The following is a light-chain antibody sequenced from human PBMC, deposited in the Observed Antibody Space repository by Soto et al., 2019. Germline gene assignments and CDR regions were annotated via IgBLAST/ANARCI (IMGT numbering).Light chain of an antibody. Sequence: QSVLTQPASVSGSPGQSITISCTGTSSDVGGYNYVSWYQHHPGKAPKLIIYDVSNRPSGVSIRFSGSKSDSTASLTISGLQPEDEADYHCSSYTTSNTRQIVFGTGTQLTVL. V-gene: IGLV2-14*03. CDR1: SSDVGGYNY. CDR2: DVS. CDR3: SSYTTSNTRQIV. J-gene: IGLJ1*01.